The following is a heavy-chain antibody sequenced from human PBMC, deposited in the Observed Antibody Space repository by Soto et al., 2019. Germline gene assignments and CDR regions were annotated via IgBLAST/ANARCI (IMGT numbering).Heavy chain of an antibody. J-gene: IGHJ6*02. D-gene: IGHD2-15*01. CDR3: AREILSPDFYFHGMDV. CDR1: GYTFTSYG. Sequence: QGQLVQSGAEVKKPGASVKVSCKASGYTFTSYGISWVRQAPGQGLEWMGWISAKKGNTKYEQKFQGRVTMTTDTSTSTAYMELRSLRSADTAVYYCAREILSPDFYFHGMDVWGQGTTVTVSS. CDR2: ISAKKGNT. V-gene: IGHV1-18*04.